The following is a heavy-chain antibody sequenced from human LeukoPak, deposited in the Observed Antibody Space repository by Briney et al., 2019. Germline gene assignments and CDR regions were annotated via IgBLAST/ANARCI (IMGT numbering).Heavy chain of an antibody. D-gene: IGHD4-11*01. CDR2: LYYSGST. J-gene: IGHJ4*02. CDR3: ARTDYSDFHFDY. V-gene: IGHV4-31*03. CDR1: GDSITRGDFY. Sequence: SETLSLTCTVSGDSITRGDFYWSWIRQQPGKGLEWIAFLYYSGSTYYSPFLKSRVTISVDTSQNQFSLKMTSVTAADTAVYYCARTDYSDFHFDYWGQGALVTVSS.